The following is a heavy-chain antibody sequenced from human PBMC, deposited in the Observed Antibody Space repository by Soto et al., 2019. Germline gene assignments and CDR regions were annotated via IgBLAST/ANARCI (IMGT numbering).Heavy chain of an antibody. Sequence: ASVKVSCKASGGTFSSYTISWVRQAPGQGLEWMGRIIPILGIANYAQKFQGRVTITADKSTSTAYMELSSLRSEDTAVYYCATVALGYCSGGICYRVYYYSYYMDFWGKGITVTV. J-gene: IGHJ6*03. CDR2: IIPILGIA. V-gene: IGHV1-69*02. CDR3: ATVALGYCSGGICYRVYYYSYYMDF. D-gene: IGHD2-15*01. CDR1: GGTFSSYT.